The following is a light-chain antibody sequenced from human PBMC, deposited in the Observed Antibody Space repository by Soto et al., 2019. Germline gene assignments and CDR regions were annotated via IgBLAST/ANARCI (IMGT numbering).Light chain of an antibody. J-gene: IGLJ1*01. CDR2: YNN. CDR1: DSNIGSNS. V-gene: IGLV1-47*02. Sequence: QAVLTQPPPASGTARQVVTISFSGGDSNIGSNSVYWYQHLPRMAPKLLIYYNNQRPPGVPDRFSGSRSGTSASLAIVGLRSEDEAVYYCAAWDASLSACVFGNGTKLTVL. CDR3: AAWDASLSACV.